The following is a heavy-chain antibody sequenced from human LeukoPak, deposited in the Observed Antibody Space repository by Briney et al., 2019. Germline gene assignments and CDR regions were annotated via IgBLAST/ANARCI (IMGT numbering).Heavy chain of an antibody. CDR3: AGGPEGDYYGSGSYSY. CDR1: GGSISSYY. CDR2: IYTSGST. Sequence: SETPSLTCTVSGGSISSYYWSWIRQPAGKGLEWIGRIYTSGSTNYNPSLKSRVTMSVDTSKNQFSLKLSSVTAADTAVYYCAGGPEGDYYGSGSYSYWGQGTLVTVSS. J-gene: IGHJ4*02. V-gene: IGHV4-4*07. D-gene: IGHD3-10*01.